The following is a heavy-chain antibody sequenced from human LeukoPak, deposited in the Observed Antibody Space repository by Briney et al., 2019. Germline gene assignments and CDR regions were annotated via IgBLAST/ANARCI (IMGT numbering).Heavy chain of an antibody. J-gene: IGHJ6*02. CDR1: GFTFGDYA. V-gene: IGHV3-49*04. D-gene: IGHD2-2*03. Sequence: GGSLRLSCTASGFTFGDYAMNWVRQAPGKGLEWVGFIRSKAYGGTTEYAASVKGRFTISRDDSKSIAYLQMDSLKTEDTAVYYCTGWIGRPYGMDVWGQGTTVTVSS. CDR3: TGWIGRPYGMDV. CDR2: IRSKAYGGTT.